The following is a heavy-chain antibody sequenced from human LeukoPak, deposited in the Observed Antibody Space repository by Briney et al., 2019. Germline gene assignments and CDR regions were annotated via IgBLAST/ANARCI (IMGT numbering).Heavy chain of an antibody. CDR1: GYTLTELS. D-gene: IGHD3-10*01. J-gene: IGHJ4*02. V-gene: IGHV1-24*01. CDR3: ATFFRGYGSGSYYDY. Sequence: GASVKVSCKVSGYTLTELSMHWVRQAPGKGLEWMGGFDPEDGETIYAQKFQGRVTMTEDTSTDTAYMELSSLRSEDTAVYYCATFFRGYGSGSYYDYWGQGTLVTVSP. CDR2: FDPEDGET.